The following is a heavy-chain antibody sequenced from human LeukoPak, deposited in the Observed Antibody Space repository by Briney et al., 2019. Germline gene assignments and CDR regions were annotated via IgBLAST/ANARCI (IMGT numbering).Heavy chain of an antibody. D-gene: IGHD6-6*01. CDR1: AYTFTSYD. Sequence: GASVKVSFKASAYTFTSYDINWVRQATGQGLEWMGWMNPNSGNTGYAQKFQGRVTMTRVTSISTAYMELNNLTSEDTAVYYCARGSWGEIAGRKSFEFWGQGSLVTVSS. V-gene: IGHV1-8*01. CDR2: MNPNSGNT. J-gene: IGHJ4*02. CDR3: ARGSWGEIAGRKSFEF.